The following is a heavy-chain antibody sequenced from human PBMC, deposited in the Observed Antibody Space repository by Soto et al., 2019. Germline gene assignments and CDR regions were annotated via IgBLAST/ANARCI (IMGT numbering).Heavy chain of an antibody. CDR2: MSFDGINK. J-gene: IGHJ4*02. Sequence: QVQLVASGGGVVQPGRSLRLSCATSGFTFSTYVLHWVRKAPGKGLEWVAIMSFDGINKYYADSVKGRFAISRDNSKNPLYLQRNILRVKDTALYYCVKTGGLGRCRYYDYCGQGTLFTVAT. CDR1: GFTFSTYV. CDR3: VKTGGLGRCRYYDY. D-gene: IGHD1-26*01. V-gene: IGHV3-30*18.